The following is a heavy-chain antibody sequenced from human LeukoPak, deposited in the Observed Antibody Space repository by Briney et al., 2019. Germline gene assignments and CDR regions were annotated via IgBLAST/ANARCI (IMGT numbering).Heavy chain of an antibody. CDR1: GGSISNYH. J-gene: IGHJ4*02. V-gene: IGHV4-59*01. CDR2: IYYSGST. CDR3: ARVKLGANTSLYFDY. D-gene: IGHD1-26*01. Sequence: SETLSLTCTVSGGSISNYHWSWIRQPPGRGLEWIGYIYYSGSTNYNPSLKSRVSISVDTSKNQFSLKLSSVTAADTAVYYCARVKLGANTSLYFDYWGPGTLVTVSS.